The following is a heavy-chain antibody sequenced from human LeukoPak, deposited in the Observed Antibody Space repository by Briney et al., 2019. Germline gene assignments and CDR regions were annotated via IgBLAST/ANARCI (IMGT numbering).Heavy chain of an antibody. CDR2: ISGSGGST. Sequence: GGSLRLSCAASGFTFSSYAMSWVRQAPGKGLEWVSAISGSGGSTYYADSVEGRFTISRDNSKNTLYLQMNSLRAEDTAVYYCARETTADFYYYYMDVWGKGTTVTVSS. V-gene: IGHV3-23*01. J-gene: IGHJ6*03. CDR3: ARETTADFYYYYMDV. D-gene: IGHD4-11*01. CDR1: GFTFSSYA.